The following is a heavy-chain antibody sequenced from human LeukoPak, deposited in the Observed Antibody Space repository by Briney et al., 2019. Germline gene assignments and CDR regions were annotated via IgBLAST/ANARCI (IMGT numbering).Heavy chain of an antibody. CDR2: ISNSGGTS. CDR3: ARESYGAQIDY. Sequence: PGGSLRLSCAASGFTFSSYARSGVRQAPGKGLGWVSTISNSGGTSYYAVSVKGRFTSSRDNSKNTLYIQMNSLRAEDTSVYYNARESYGAQIDYWGQGTLVTVSS. J-gene: IGHJ4*02. D-gene: IGHD4-17*01. V-gene: IGHV3-23*01. CDR1: GFTFSSYA.